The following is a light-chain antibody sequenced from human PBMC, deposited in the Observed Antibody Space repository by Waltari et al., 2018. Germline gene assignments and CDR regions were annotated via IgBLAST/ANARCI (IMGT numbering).Light chain of an antibody. Sequence: QSLLTQPPSASGTPGPRVTLSCSGSSSNSGSYYVYWYQQLPGTAPKLLIDGNNQRPSGVPDRFAGSKSGTSGSLAISGLRSEDEADYYCAAWDDRLRGVVFGGGTKLTV. V-gene: IGLV1-47*01. CDR3: AAWDDRLRGVV. J-gene: IGLJ2*01. CDR1: SSNSGSYY. CDR2: GNN.